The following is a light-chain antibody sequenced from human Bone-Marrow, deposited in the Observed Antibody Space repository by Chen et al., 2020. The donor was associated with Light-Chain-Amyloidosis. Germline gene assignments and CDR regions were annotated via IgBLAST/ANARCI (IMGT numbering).Light chain of an antibody. CDR1: NIGSTS. CDR3: QVWDRSSDRPV. J-gene: IGLJ3*02. CDR2: DDS. Sequence: SYVLTQPSSVSVAPGKPPTIACGGNNIGSTSVHWYQQTPGQAPLLVVYDDSDRPSGIPERLSGSNSGNTATLTISRVEAGDEADYYCQVWDRSSDRPVFGGGTKLTVL. V-gene: IGLV3-21*03.